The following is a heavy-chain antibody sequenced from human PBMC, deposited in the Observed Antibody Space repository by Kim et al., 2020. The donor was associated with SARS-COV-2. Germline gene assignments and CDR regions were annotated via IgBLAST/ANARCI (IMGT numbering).Heavy chain of an antibody. CDR1: GGSISSHY. CDR2: IYYSGST. Sequence: SETLSLTCTVSGGSISSHYWSWMRQPPGKGLEWIGYIYYSGSTNYNPSLKSRVTISVDTSKNQFSLKLSSVTAADTAVYYCARGFDYWGQGTLVTVSS. V-gene: IGHV4-59*08. J-gene: IGHJ4*02. CDR3: ARGFDY.